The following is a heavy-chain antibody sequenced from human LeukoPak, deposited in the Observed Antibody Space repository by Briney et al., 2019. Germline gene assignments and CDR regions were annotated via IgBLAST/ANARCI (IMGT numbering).Heavy chain of an antibody. V-gene: IGHV3-30-3*01. Sequence: GRSLRLSCAASGFTFSNYAMHWVRQAPGKELEWVSLISYDGANKYYPDSVKGRFTISRDNSNNTLFLQMNSLRTEDTAVYYCVRAAASAPISSWFDPWGQGTLVTVSS. CDR1: GFTFSNYA. D-gene: IGHD2-2*01. CDR3: VRAAASAPISSWFDP. CDR2: ISYDGANK. J-gene: IGHJ5*02.